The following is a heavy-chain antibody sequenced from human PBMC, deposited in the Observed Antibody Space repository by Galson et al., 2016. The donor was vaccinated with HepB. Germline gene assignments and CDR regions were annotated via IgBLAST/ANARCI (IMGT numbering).Heavy chain of an antibody. J-gene: IGHJ4*02. Sequence: SLRLSCAASGFSFSGSAMHWVRQASGKGLEWVGRIRSKANNYATAYAASVKGRFTISRDDSKNTAYLQMNSLKIEDMAVYYCTRQESEFYYDSSGYYRDEFDYWGQGTLVTVSS. V-gene: IGHV3-73*01. CDR3: TRQESEFYYDSSGYYRDEFDY. CDR2: IRSKANNYAT. D-gene: IGHD3-22*01. CDR1: GFSFSGSA.